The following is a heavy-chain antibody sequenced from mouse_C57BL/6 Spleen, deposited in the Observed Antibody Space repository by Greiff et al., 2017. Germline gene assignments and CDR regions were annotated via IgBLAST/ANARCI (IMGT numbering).Heavy chain of an antibody. Sequence: EVQLQQSGPELVKPGASVKIPCKASGYTFTDYNMDWVKQSHGKSLEWIGDINPNNGGTIYNQKFKGKATLTVDKSSSTAYMELRSLTSEDTAVYYSARWEYYGSNWYFEVWGTGTTVTVSS. J-gene: IGHJ1*03. CDR1: GYTFTDYN. D-gene: IGHD1-1*01. CDR3: ARWEYYGSNWYFEV. CDR2: INPNNGGT. V-gene: IGHV1-18*01.